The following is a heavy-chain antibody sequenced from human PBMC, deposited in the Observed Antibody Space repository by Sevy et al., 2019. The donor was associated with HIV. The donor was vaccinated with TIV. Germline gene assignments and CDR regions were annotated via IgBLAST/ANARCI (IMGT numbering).Heavy chain of an antibody. J-gene: IGHJ5*02. CDR1: GYTFTNYD. CDR2: MNPNSGNT. Sequence: ASVKVSCKASGYTFTNYDINWVRQATGRGLEWMGWMNPNSGNTGYAQKFQGRVTMTRNTSISTAYMELSSLRSEDTAVYYCARGTVLLGIVVVPAARGWFDPWGQGTLVTVSS. D-gene: IGHD2-2*03. CDR3: ARGTVLLGIVVVPAARGWFDP. V-gene: IGHV1-8*01.